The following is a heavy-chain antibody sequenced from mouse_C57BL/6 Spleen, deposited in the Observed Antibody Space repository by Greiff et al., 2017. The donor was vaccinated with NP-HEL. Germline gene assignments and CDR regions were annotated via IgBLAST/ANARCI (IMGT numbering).Heavy chain of an antibody. D-gene: IGHD2-9*01. CDR2: IDPSDSYT. Sequence: QVQLQQPGAELVMPGASVKLSCKASGYTFTSYWMHWVKQRPGQGLEWIGEIDPSDSYTNYNQKFKGKSTLTVDKSSSTAYMQLSSLTSEDSAVYYCARSSSYGYDDGTWFAYWGQGTLVTVSA. V-gene: IGHV1-69*01. CDR1: GYTFTSYW. J-gene: IGHJ3*01. CDR3: ARSSSYGYDDGTWFAY.